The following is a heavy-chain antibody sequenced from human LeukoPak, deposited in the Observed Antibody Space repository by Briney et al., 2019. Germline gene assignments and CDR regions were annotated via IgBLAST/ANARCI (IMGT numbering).Heavy chain of an antibody. CDR2: IYTSGST. D-gene: IGHD3-22*01. CDR3: AGGDYYDSSGYIQPFDY. Sequence: SETLSLTCAVYGGSFSGYYWSWIRQPAGKGLEWIGRIYTSGSTNYNPSLKSRVTMSVDTSKNQFSLKLSSVTAADTAVYYCAGGDYYDSSGYIQPFDYWGQGTLVTVSS. CDR1: GGSFSGYY. V-gene: IGHV4-59*10. J-gene: IGHJ4*02.